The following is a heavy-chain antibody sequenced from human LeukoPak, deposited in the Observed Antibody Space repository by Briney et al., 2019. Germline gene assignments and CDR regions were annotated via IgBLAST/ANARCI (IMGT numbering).Heavy chain of an antibody. CDR3: ARSQGIAAAVCG. CDR2: IYYSGST. Sequence: SETLSLTCTVSGGSISSSSYYWGWIRQPPGKGLEWIGSIYYSGSTYYNPSLKSRVTISVDTSKNQFSLKLSSVTAADTAVYYCARSQGIAAAVCGWGQGTLVTVSS. D-gene: IGHD6-13*01. CDR1: GGSISSSSYY. V-gene: IGHV4-39*07. J-gene: IGHJ4*02.